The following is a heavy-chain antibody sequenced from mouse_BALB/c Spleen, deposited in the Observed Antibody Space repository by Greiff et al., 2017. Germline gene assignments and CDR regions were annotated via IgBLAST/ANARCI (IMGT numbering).Heavy chain of an antibody. CDR3: ASDGSNEGVDYAMDY. J-gene: IGHJ4*01. CDR1: GYTFSSYW. CDR2: ILPGSGST. D-gene: IGHD1-1*02. V-gene: IGHV1-9*01. Sequence: QVQLQQSGAELMKPGASVKISCKATGYTFSSYWIEWVKQRPGHGLEWIGEILPGSGSTNYNEKYKGKATFTADTSSNSAYMKLSSLTSGDSVVYYCASDGSNEGVDYAMDYWGQGTSVTVSS.